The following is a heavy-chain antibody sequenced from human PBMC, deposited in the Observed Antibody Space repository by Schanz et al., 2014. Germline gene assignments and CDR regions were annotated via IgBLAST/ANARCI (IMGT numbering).Heavy chain of an antibody. CDR1: GFSFSTHW. Sequence: VQLVESGGGLVQPGGSVRLSCAASGFSFSTHWMAWVRQAPGKGLEWVANIGDDGADKYYLDSVRGRFTISRDNTKNCLHLEMNNLRAENTAVYFCARESGGQNVLDAEPHKYTYMDVWGKGTTVTVSS. CDR3: ARESGGQNVLDAEPHKYTYMDV. D-gene: IGHD1-1*01. CDR2: IGDDGADK. J-gene: IGHJ6*03. V-gene: IGHV3-7*01.